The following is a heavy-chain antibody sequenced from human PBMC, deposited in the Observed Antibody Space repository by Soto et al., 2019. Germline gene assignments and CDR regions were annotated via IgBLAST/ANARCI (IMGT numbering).Heavy chain of an antibody. CDR2: VSYDGSKK. CDR1: GFIFTSYI. J-gene: IGHJ4*02. D-gene: IGHD3-16*01. CDR3: ARDKGLLFACNFDS. V-gene: IGHV3-30*01. Sequence: QVQLVESGGGVVQPRRSLRLSCAASGFIFTSYIVHLVRQAPGKGLEWLASVSYDGSKKHYADSVKGRFSISRDNSKHTIYLQMNRLSTEDTAVYYCARDKGLLFACNFDSWGQCTLVTVSS.